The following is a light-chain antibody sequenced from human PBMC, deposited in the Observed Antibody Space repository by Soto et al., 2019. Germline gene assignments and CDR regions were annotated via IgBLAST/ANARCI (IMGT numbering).Light chain of an antibody. CDR2: EVS. V-gene: IGLV2-23*02. J-gene: IGLJ1*01. Sequence: QSVLTQPASLSGSPGQSITISCTGTSSDVGSYNLVSWYQQHPGKAPKLMIYEVSKRPSGVSNRFSGSKSGNTASLTISGLQAEDEADYFCCSYAGRNTPYVFGTGTKVTVL. CDR3: CSYAGRNTPYV. CDR1: SSDVGSYNL.